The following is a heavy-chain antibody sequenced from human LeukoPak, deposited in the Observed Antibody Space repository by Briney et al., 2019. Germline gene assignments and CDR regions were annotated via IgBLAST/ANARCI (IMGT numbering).Heavy chain of an antibody. J-gene: IGHJ4*02. CDR1: GYTFTTYG. CDR2: ISTNNGDR. Sequence: ASVKVSCKASGYTFTTYGITWVRQAPGQGLAWMGWISTNNGDRNSAQKFQGRVTMTIDTSTRTGYMELRSLRSDDTAVYYCARGGYAFDYWGQGTLVTVSS. V-gene: IGHV1-18*01. CDR3: ARGGYAFDY. D-gene: IGHD2-2*01.